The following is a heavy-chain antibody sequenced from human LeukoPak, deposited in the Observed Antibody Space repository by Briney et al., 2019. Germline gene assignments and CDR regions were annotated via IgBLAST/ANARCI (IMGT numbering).Heavy chain of an antibody. D-gene: IGHD6-13*01. CDR2: IYYSGST. CDR1: GGSISSGGYY. Sequence: SSQTLSLTCTVSGGSISSGGYYWSWIRQHPGKGLEWIGYIYYSGSTYYNPSLKSRVTISVDTSKNQFSLKLSSVTAADTAVYYCARGIAAAGTPVDYWGQGTLVTVSS. V-gene: IGHV4-31*03. CDR3: ARGIAAAGTPVDY. J-gene: IGHJ4*02.